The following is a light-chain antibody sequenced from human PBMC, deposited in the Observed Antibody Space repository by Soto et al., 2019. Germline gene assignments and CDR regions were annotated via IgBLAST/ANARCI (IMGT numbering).Light chain of an antibody. Sequence: DIQMTQSPSSLSASVGDRVTITCRASQGISNALAWYQQKAGKVPKLLIYAASTLQSGVPSRFSGSGSATDFTLTISSLQPEDVATYYCQKYNSVPVTFGPGTKVDIK. V-gene: IGKV1-27*01. CDR3: QKYNSVPVT. CDR1: QGISNA. J-gene: IGKJ3*01. CDR2: AAS.